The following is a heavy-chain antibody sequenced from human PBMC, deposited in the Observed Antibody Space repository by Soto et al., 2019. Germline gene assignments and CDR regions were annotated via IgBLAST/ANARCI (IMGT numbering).Heavy chain of an antibody. CDR1: GDSVSSNTAS. V-gene: IGHV6-1*01. CDR3: AKGDNRRPKSGYAFDP. CDR2: TYFRSKWYN. D-gene: IGHD5-12*01. J-gene: IGHJ5*02. Sequence: SQTLSLTCAISGDSVSSNTASWNWIRQSPSRGLEWLGRTYFRSKWYNDYAVSVKSRIIINPDTSNNQFSLQLNSVTPEDTAVYFCAKGDNRRPKSGYAFDPWGQGIMVTVSS.